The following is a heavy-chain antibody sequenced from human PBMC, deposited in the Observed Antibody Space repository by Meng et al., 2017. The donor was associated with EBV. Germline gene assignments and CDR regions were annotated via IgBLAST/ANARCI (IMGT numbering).Heavy chain of an antibody. V-gene: IGHV1-69*12. D-gene: IGHD3-10*01. Sequence: QVKLLQSGAELKKTGSQVTFSCRTSAGTFKSDALSWVRQAPGQVLEWMGGLIPMVGAPHYAQKFQGRVTIIADESTSTHSMELNSLRSEDTAMYYCASESGRGFTPDYWGQGTLVTVSS. CDR3: ASESGRGFTPDY. CDR2: LIPMVGAP. CDR1: AGTFKSDA. J-gene: IGHJ4*02.